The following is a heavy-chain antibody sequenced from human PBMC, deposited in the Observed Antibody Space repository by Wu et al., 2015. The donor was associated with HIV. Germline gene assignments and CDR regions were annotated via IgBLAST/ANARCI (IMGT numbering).Heavy chain of an antibody. D-gene: IGHD5-12*01. J-gene: IGHJ4*02. CDR3: ARGQNGNDQ. CDR1: GATFTSYA. Sequence: QVQLLQSGAEVKNPGSSVRVSCKASGATFTSYALSWVRQAPGQGLEWMGRLIPMYGTANYAQKFQGRVTITADESTSTAYMDVSSLRSEDTAVYYCARGQNGNDQWGQGTLVTVSS. CDR2: LIPMYGTA. V-gene: IGHV1-69*13.